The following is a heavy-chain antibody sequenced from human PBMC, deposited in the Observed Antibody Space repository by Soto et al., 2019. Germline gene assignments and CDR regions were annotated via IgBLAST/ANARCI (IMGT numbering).Heavy chain of an antibody. CDR1: GFTFGRYA. D-gene: IGHD3-22*01. CDR3: AKNSISSDGGYYLYYFDS. CDR2: ISGSGGST. Sequence: WGSLRLSCAASGFTFGRYAVICFRHSPFKWREWVSAISGSGGSTYFRDTVRGRFTISRDNSKNTLYLQMDSLRAEDTAVYYCAKNSISSDGGYYLYYFDSWGQGTLVTVSS. V-gene: IGHV3-23*01. J-gene: IGHJ4*02.